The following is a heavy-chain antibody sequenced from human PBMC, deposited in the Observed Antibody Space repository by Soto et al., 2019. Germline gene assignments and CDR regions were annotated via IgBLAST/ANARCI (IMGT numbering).Heavy chain of an antibody. CDR3: ARGYCSGGSCYGNYYYYYMDV. D-gene: IGHD2-15*01. J-gene: IGHJ6*03. CDR1: GGTFSSYT. CDR2: IIPILGIA. Sequence: QVQLVQSGAEVKKPGSSVKVSCTASGGTFSSYTISWVRQAPGQGLEWMGRIIPILGIANYAQKFQGRVTITADKSTSTAYMELSSLRSEDTAVYYCARGYCSGGSCYGNYYYYYMDVWGKGTTVTVSS. V-gene: IGHV1-69*02.